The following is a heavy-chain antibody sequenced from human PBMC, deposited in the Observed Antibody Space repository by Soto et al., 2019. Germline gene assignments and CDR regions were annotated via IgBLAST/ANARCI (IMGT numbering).Heavy chain of an antibody. J-gene: IGHJ6*02. V-gene: IGHV1-8*01. Sequence: ASVKVSCKASGYTFTSYDINWVRQASGQGLEWMGWMNPNSGNTGYAQKFQGRVTMTRNTSISTAYMELSSLRSEDTAVYYCARGRMITVTTDYYGMDVWGQGTTVTVSS. CDR3: ARGRMITVTTDYYGMDV. CDR1: GYTFTSYD. D-gene: IGHD4-17*01. CDR2: MNPNSGNT.